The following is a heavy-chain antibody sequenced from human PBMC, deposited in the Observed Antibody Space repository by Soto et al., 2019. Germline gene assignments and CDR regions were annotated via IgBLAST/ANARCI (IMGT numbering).Heavy chain of an antibody. CDR2: IKSKTDGGAT. CDR3: TAKANGY. Sequence: PGGSLRLSCAASGITFNNAWMSWVRQAPGKGLEWVGRIKSKTDGGATDYAAPVKGRFTISRDDLRNTVYLQMNSLKTEDTAVYYCTAKANGYWGQGTLVTVSS. CDR1: GITFNNAW. V-gene: IGHV3-15*01. J-gene: IGHJ4*02. D-gene: IGHD3-22*01.